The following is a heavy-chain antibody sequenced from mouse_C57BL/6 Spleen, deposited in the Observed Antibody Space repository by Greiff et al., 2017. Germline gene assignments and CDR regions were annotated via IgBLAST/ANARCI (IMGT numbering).Heavy chain of an antibody. D-gene: IGHD2-4*01. CDR3: ARSYDYDAYFDY. J-gene: IGHJ2*01. CDR2: ISSGSSTI. CDR1: GFTFSDYG. V-gene: IGHV5-17*01. Sequence: EVKLMESGGGLVKPGGSLKLSCAASGFTFSDYGMHWVRQAPEKGLEWVAYISSGSSTIYYAATVKGRFTISRDNAKNTLFLQMTSLRSEDTAMYYCARSYDYDAYFDYWGQGTTLTVSS.